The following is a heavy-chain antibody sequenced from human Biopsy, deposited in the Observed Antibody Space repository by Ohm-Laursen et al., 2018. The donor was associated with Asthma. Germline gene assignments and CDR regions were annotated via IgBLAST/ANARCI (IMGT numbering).Heavy chain of an antibody. Sequence: GSLRLSCAASGLTFSDYWMHWVRQAPGKGLEWVSRVKGDGRRTSYADSVKGRFTISRDKAKNTLYLQMNSLRVEDTAVYYCARDGVVPDAMYYHYYYGLDVWGQGTTVTVSS. V-gene: IGHV3-74*01. D-gene: IGHD2-2*01. CDR1: GLTFSDYW. J-gene: IGHJ6*02. CDR3: ARDGVVPDAMYYHYYYGLDV. CDR2: VKGDGRRT.